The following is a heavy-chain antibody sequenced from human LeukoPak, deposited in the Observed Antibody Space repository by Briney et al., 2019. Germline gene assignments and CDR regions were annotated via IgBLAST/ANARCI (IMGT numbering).Heavy chain of an antibody. CDR3: AKEEERVENENFDY. CDR1: GFTSRDSY. CDR2: ITSRGTTM. V-gene: IGHV3-11*01. D-gene: IGHD5-24*01. J-gene: IGHJ4*02. Sequence: GGPLRLSCVASGFTSRDSYMNGIRRAPGKGREGSSEITSRGTTMYYADSVKRRFTISRDNPKHTLYLHMNRLRAEDTAVYYCAKEEERVENENFDYWGQGTLVTVSS.